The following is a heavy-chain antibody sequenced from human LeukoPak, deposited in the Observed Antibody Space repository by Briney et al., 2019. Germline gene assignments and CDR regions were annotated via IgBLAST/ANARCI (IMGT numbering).Heavy chain of an antibody. CDR3: AELGITMIGGV. V-gene: IGHV3-23*01. Sequence: GGSLRLSCTASGFTLSSYEMSWIRQAPGKGLEWVSSIDYSGGSTYYADSVKGRFTISRDNAKNSLYLQMNSLRAEDTAVYYCAELGITMIGGVWGKGTTVTISS. CDR2: IDYSGGST. D-gene: IGHD3-10*02. J-gene: IGHJ6*04. CDR1: GFTLSSYE.